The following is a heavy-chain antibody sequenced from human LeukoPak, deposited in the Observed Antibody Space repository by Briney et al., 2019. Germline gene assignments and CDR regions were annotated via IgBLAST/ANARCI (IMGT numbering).Heavy chain of an antibody. Sequence: GASLRLSCAASGFTFSSYAMSWVRQAPGKGLEWVSAISGSGGSTYYADSVKGRFTISRGNSKNTLYLQMNSLRAEDTAVYYCAMASTGAAAGTDYWGQGTLVTVSS. CDR2: ISGSGGST. CDR3: AMASTGAAAGTDY. D-gene: IGHD6-13*01. J-gene: IGHJ4*02. CDR1: GFTFSSYA. V-gene: IGHV3-23*01.